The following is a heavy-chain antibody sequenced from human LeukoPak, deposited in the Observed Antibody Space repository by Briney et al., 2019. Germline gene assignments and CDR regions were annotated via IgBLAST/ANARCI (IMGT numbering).Heavy chain of an antibody. CDR2: IYWNDDK. CDR3: AHTYCSSTSCYIWGYYFDY. V-gene: IGHV2-5*01. CDR1: GFSLSTSGVG. D-gene: IGHD2-2*02. J-gene: IGHJ4*02. Sequence: SGPTLVKPTQTLTLTCTFSGFSLSTSGVGVGWIRQPPGKALEWLALIYWNDDKRYSPSLKSRLTITKDTSKNQVVLTMTNMDPVDTATYYCAHTYCSSTSCYIWGYYFDYWGQGTLVTVSS.